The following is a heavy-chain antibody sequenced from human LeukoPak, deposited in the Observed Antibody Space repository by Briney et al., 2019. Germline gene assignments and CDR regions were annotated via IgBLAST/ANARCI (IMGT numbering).Heavy chain of an antibody. D-gene: IGHD5-12*01. V-gene: IGHV3-48*03. CDR2: ISSSGSTI. J-gene: IGHJ6*03. CDR3: ARDHTGYEYGSFTYHYQYMDV. CDR1: GFTFSSYE. Sequence: GGSLRLSCAASGFTFSSYEMNWVRQAPGKGLEWVSYISSSGSTIYYADSVKGRFTISRDNAKNSLYLQMNSLRAEDTAVYYCARDHTGYEYGSFTYHYQYMDVWGKGTTVTVSS.